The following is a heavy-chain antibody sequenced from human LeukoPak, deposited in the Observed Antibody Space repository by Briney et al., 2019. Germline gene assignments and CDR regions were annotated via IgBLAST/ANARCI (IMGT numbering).Heavy chain of an antibody. CDR3: AKAPQMIVVVIRYFDY. Sequence: PGGSLRLSCAASGFTFSSYAMSWVRQAPGKGLEWVSAISGSGGSTYYADSVKGRFIISRDNSKNTLYLQMNSLRAEDTAVYYCAKAPQMIVVVIRYFDYWGQGTLVTVSS. CDR2: ISGSGGST. CDR1: GFTFSSYA. J-gene: IGHJ4*02. D-gene: IGHD3-22*01. V-gene: IGHV3-23*01.